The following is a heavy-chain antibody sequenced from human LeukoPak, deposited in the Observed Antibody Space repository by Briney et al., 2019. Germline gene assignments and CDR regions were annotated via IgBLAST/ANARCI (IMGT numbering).Heavy chain of an antibody. CDR1: GFSFSAYV. Sequence: GGALRLSCAASGFSFSAYVMHWVRQAPDKGLQWVAVISTDGTKAYYTDSVRGRVTFSRDNSKNTLYLQLKSLRPEDTAVYFCVKDRGTIFDVKNDPFDIWGQGTMVTVSS. J-gene: IGHJ3*02. CDR3: VKDRGTIFDVKNDPFDI. D-gene: IGHD3-3*01. CDR2: ISTDGTKA. V-gene: IGHV3-30*18.